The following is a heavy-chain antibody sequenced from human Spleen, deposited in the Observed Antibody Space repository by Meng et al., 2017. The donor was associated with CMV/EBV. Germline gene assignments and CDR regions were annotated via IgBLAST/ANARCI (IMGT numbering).Heavy chain of an antibody. V-gene: IGHV3-23*01. D-gene: IGHD3-22*01. CDR1: GFTFNMYP. Sequence: GESLKISCAASGFTFNMYPMSWVRQAPGKGLQWVSGISYSGDTAYYADSVKGRFTISRDNSKNTLSLQMNSLRAEDTAVYYCARPPTMKIVPDTSHIWGQGTMVTVSS. CDR3: ARPPTMKIVPDTSHI. J-gene: IGHJ3*02. CDR2: ISYSGDTA.